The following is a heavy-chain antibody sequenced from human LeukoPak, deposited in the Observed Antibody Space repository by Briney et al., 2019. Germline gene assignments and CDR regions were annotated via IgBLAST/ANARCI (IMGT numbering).Heavy chain of an antibody. CDR3: ARYCSGGSCYSVGY. CDR1: GASVSGSPYY. D-gene: IGHD2-15*01. Sequence: PSETLSLTCTVSGASVSGSPYYWGWIRQPPGKGLEWIGSIYYSGSTYYNPSLKSRVTISVDTSKNQFSLKLSSVTAADTAVYYCARYCSGGSCYSVGYWGQGALVTVSS. J-gene: IGHJ4*02. CDR2: IYYSGST. V-gene: IGHV4-39*01.